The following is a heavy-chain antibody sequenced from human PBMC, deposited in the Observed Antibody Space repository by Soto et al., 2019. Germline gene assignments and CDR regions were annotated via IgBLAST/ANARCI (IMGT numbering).Heavy chain of an antibody. CDR1: GYTFTNFA. J-gene: IGHJ5*01. V-gene: IGHV1-18*01. Sequence: ASVKVSCKTSGYTFTNFALSWVRQAPGQGLEWIGFVSANNGFTHFAQKFQGRVSVKTDTSTNTVYLDLRSLSSDDTAVYYCARGGAARHLDSWDQGTPVTVSS. CDR2: VSANNGFT. D-gene: IGHD6-6*01. CDR3: ARGGAARHLDS.